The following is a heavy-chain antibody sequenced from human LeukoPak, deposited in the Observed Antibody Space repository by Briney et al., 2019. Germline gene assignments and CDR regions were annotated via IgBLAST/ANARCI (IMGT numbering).Heavy chain of an antibody. CDR1: GYTFTSYG. D-gene: IGHD2-2*01. CDR3: ARGRYCSSTSCLYFDY. V-gene: IGHV1-69*04. Sequence: GASVKVSCKASGYTFTSYGISWVRQAPGQGLEWMGRIIPILGIANYAQKFQGKVTIAADKSTSTAYMELSSLRSEDTAVYYCARGRYCSSTSCLYFDYWGQGTLVTVSS. J-gene: IGHJ4*02. CDR2: IIPILGIA.